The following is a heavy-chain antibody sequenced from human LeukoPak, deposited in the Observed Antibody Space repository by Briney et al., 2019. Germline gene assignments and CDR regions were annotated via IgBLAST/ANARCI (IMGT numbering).Heavy chain of an antibody. CDR1: GFSFSSYG. CDR3: ARGEFRFRGSYLDY. Sequence: PGRSLRLSCAASGFSFSSYGMHWVRQAPAKGLEWVEVIGYDGSSKYYGDSVKGRFTISRDNSKNTLYLQVNSLRAEDTAVYYCARGEFRFRGSYLDYWGQGTLVTVSS. D-gene: IGHD1-26*01. V-gene: IGHV3-33*01. J-gene: IGHJ4*02. CDR2: IGYDGSSK.